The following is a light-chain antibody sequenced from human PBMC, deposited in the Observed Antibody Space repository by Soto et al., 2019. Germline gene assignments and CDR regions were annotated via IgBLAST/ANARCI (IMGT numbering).Light chain of an antibody. J-gene: IGLJ1*01. V-gene: IGLV2-11*01. CDR1: SSDVGGYNF. CDR3: CSFAGSPYV. CDR2: DVS. Sequence: QSVLTQPRSVSGPPGQSFTISCTGTSSDVGGYNFVSWYQHHPGKAPKLMIYDVSKRPSGVPGRFSGSKSGDTASLTISGLQAEDEADYYCCSFAGSPYVFGTGTKSPS.